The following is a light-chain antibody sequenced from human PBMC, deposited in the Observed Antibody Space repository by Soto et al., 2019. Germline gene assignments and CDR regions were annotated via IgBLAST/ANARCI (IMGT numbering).Light chain of an antibody. CDR1: QSVSSSF. J-gene: IGKJ1*01. V-gene: IGKV3-20*01. Sequence: EIVLTQSPGTLSLSPGERATLSCRASQSVSSSFLAWYQQKPGQAPRLLIYGASSRTTRIPDRFSGSGSGTDFTLTISKLEPEDFEVYYCQQYGSSPWTFGQGTKVEFK. CDR3: QQYGSSPWT. CDR2: GAS.